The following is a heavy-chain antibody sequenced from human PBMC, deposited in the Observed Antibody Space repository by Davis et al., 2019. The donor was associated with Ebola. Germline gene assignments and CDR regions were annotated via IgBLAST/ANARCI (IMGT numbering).Heavy chain of an antibody. J-gene: IGHJ4*02. CDR3: ARAFLHSGSPYYFDY. V-gene: IGHV1-3*01. D-gene: IGHD1-26*01. CDR1: GYTFTSYA. Sequence: ASVKVSCKASGYTFTSYAMHWVRQAPGQRLEWMGWINAGNGNIKYSQKFQGRVTITRDTSASTAYMELSSLRSEDTAVYYCARAFLHSGSPYYFDYWGQGTLVTVSS. CDR2: INAGNGNI.